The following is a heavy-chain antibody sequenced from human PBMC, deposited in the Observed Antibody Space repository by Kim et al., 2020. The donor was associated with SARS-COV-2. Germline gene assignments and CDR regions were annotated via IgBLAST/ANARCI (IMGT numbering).Heavy chain of an antibody. V-gene: IGHV3-30-3*01. CDR2: ISYDGSNK. J-gene: IGHJ4*02. Sequence: GGSLRLSCAASGFTFSSYAMHWVRQAPGKGLEWVAVISYDGSNKYYADSVKGRFTISRDNSKNTLYLQMNSLRAEDTAVYYCTRGSLGPFDYWGQGTLVTVSS. CDR3: TRGSLGPFDY. CDR1: GFTFSSYA. D-gene: IGHD6-13*01.